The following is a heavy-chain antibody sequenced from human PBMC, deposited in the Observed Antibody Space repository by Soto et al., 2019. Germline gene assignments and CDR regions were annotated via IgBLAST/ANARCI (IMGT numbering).Heavy chain of an antibody. V-gene: IGHV3-30*18. J-gene: IGHJ4*02. CDR3: AKLGFDSSGASSLFDA. Sequence: QVQLVESGGDVVQAGRSLRLSCVASGFTFSSYAMHWVSRAPGKGLEWMTIISYDGNNRYYADSVKGRFTISRDNSKNTLYLQMNSLRPEDTAVYYCAKLGFDSSGASSLFDAWGQGTLVTVSS. CDR2: ISYDGNNR. CDR1: GFTFSSYA. D-gene: IGHD3-22*01.